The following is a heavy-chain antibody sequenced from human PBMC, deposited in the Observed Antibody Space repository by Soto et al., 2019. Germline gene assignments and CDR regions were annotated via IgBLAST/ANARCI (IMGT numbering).Heavy chain of an antibody. CDR1: GFTFSSYG. CDR3: AKDLNTLWPTRRDYYYGMDV. Sequence: GGSLRLSCAASGFTFSSYGMHWVRQAPGKGLEWVAVISYDGSNKYYADSVKGRFTISRDNSKNTLYLQMNSLRAEDTAVYYCAKDLNTLWPTRRDYYYGMDVWGQGTTVTVSS. CDR2: ISYDGSNK. V-gene: IGHV3-30*18. J-gene: IGHJ6*02. D-gene: IGHD5-18*01.